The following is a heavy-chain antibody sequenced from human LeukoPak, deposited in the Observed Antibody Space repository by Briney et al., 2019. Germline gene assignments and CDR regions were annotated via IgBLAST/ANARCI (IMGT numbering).Heavy chain of an antibody. J-gene: IGHJ4*02. V-gene: IGHV4-39*07. D-gene: IGHD1-1*01. CDR1: GGSISSSSYY. CDR3: ARGGRLDPFDY. Sequence: SETLSLTCTVSGGSISSSSYYWGWIRQPPGKGLEWIGSIYYSGSTYYNPSLKSRVTISVDTSKNQFSLKLSSVTAADTAVYYCARGGRLDPFDYWGQGTLVTVSS. CDR2: IYYSGST.